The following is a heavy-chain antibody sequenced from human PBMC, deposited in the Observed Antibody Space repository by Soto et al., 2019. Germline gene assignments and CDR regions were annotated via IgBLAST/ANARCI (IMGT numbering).Heavy chain of an antibody. V-gene: IGHV3-11*06. CDR1: GFTFSDYY. CDR3: ARVLRVYDWLPQGAFDI. D-gene: IGHD3-9*01. J-gene: IGHJ3*02. Sequence: QVKLVDSGGDLVKPAGSLRLSCAASGFTFSDYYMSWIRQAPGKGLEWVSYISGSGSDTNYADFVKGRFTSSRDNAKKSLPLQMNSLRPEETAVYYCARVLRVYDWLPQGAFDIWGQGTMVTVSS. CDR2: ISGSGSDT.